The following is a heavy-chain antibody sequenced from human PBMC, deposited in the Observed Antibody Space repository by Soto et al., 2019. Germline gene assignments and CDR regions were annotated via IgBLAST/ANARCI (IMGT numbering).Heavy chain of an antibody. J-gene: IGHJ6*02. CDR3: ARGHYGMDV. Sequence: GGSLRLSCAASGFTFSSYTMNWVRQAPGKGLEWVSSISSSSSYADSVKGRFTISRDNAKSSLYLQMNSLRAEDTAVYYCARGHYGMDVWGQGTTVTVS. CDR2: ISSSSS. CDR1: GFTFSSYT. V-gene: IGHV3-21*01.